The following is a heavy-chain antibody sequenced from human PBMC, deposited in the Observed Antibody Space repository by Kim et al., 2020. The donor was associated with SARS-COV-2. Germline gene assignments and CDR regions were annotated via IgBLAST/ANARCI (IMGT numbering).Heavy chain of an antibody. D-gene: IGHD2-15*01. V-gene: IGHV3-21*01. CDR2: ISSSSSYI. CDR1: GFTFSSYS. Sequence: GGSLRLSCAASGFTFSSYSMNWVRQAPGKGLEWVSSISSSSSYIYYADSVKGRFTISRDNAKNSLYLQMNSLRAEDTAVYYCAMRLRDGSGGRFDSYRPFDYWGQETLFTVSS. J-gene: IGHJ4*02. CDR3: AMRLRDGSGGRFDSYRPFDY.